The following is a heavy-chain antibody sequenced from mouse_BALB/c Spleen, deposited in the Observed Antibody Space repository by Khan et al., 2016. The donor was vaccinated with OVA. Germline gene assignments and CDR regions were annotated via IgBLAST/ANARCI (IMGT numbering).Heavy chain of an antibody. V-gene: IGHV3-2*02. CDR2: ISYIGNT. Sequence: EVQLQESGPGLVKPSQSLSLTCTVTGYSITSDYAWNWIRQFPGNKLEWMGFISYIGNTNYHPSLKSRISITRDTSKNQFFLQLNSVTTEDTATFFCARIYGEDFDYWGQGTTLTVSS. CDR1: GYSITSDYA. CDR3: ARIYGEDFDY. D-gene: IGHD1-1*01. J-gene: IGHJ2*01.